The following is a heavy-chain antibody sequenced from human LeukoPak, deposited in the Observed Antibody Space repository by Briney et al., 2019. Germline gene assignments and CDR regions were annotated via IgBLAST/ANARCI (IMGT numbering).Heavy chain of an antibody. CDR1: GFTFGDYA. CDR2: IRSKIYGGAI. D-gene: IGHD4-17*01. V-gene: IGHV3-49*03. Sequence: GGSLRLSCATSGFTFGDYAMSWFRQAPGKGLEWVGFIRSKIYGGAIEYAASVKGRFTISRDDSKSIAYPQMNSLRTEDTGLYYCARDQLGGDPGNYYYYYMDVWGKGTTVTVPS. J-gene: IGHJ6*03. CDR3: ARDQLGGDPGNYYYYYMDV.